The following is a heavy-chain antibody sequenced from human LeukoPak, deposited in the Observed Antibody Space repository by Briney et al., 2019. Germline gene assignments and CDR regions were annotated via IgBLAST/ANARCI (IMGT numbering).Heavy chain of an antibody. V-gene: IGHV1-24*01. D-gene: IGHD3-10*01. CDR2: FDPEDGET. J-gene: IGHJ4*02. CDR3: ASGTMVRGVPST. Sequence: GASVKVSCKVSGYTLAELSMHWVRQAPAKGLEWMGGFDPEDGETIYAQKFQGRVTMTEDTSTDTAYMELSSLRSEDTAVYYCASGTMVRGVPSTWGQGTLVTVSS. CDR1: GYTLAELS.